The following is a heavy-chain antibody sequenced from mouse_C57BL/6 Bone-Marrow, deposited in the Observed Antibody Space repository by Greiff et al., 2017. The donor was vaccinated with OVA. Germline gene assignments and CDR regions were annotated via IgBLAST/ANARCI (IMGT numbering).Heavy chain of an antibody. CDR2: IDPSDSYT. CDR1: GYTFTSYW. Sequence: VKLQQPGAELVKPGASVKLSCKASGYTFTSYWMQWVKQRPGQGLEWIGEIDPSDSYTNYNQKFKGKATLTVDTSSSTAYMQLSSLTSEDSAVYYCARSGYYYGSSSYYAMDYWGQGTSVTVSS. J-gene: IGHJ4*01. CDR3: ARSGYYYGSSSYYAMDY. D-gene: IGHD1-1*01. V-gene: IGHV1-50*01.